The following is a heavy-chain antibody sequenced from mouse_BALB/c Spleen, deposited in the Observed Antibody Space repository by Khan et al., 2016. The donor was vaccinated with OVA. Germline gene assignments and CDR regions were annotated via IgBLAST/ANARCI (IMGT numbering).Heavy chain of an antibody. D-gene: IGHD1-1*01. CDR1: GFTFSTYG. J-gene: IGHJ2*01. Sequence: DVKLVESGGGLVQPGVSRKLSCAASGFTFSTYGMHWVRQAPEKGLEWVAYISGDSSTIYYADTVKGRFTISRDNPKNTLFLQMTSLMSEDTARYYCATSYFYGYYFDYWGPGTTLTVSS. CDR3: ATSYFYGYYFDY. V-gene: IGHV5-17*02. CDR2: ISGDSSTI.